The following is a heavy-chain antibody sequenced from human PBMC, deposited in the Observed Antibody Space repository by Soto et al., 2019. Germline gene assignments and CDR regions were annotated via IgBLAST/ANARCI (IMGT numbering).Heavy chain of an antibody. J-gene: IGHJ4*02. Sequence: SETLALTCTVSGGSISSYYWSWIRQPPGKGLEWIGYIYYSGSTNYNPSLKSRVTISVDTSKNQFSLKLSSVTAADTAVYYCASRYRYIFDDWGQGTLVTVSS. CDR2: IYYSGST. CDR1: GGSISSYY. CDR3: ASRYRYIFDD. D-gene: IGHD1-1*01. V-gene: IGHV4-59*08.